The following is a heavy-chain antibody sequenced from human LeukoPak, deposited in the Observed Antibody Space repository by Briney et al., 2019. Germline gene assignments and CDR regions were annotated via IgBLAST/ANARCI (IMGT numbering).Heavy chain of an antibody. J-gene: IGHJ4*02. CDR3: AKDGNSGSYYYFDY. Sequence: GGSLRLSCAASGFTLNSDWIHWVRQAPGKGLEWVSAISGSGGSTYYADSVKGRFTISRDNSKNTLYLQMNSLRAEDTAVYHCAKDGNSGSYYYFDYWGQGTLVTVSS. D-gene: IGHD1-26*01. V-gene: IGHV3-23*01. CDR1: GFTLNSDW. CDR2: ISGSGGST.